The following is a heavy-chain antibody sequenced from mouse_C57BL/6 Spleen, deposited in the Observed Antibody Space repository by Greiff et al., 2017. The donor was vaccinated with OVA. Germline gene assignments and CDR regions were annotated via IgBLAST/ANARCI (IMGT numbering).Heavy chain of an antibody. V-gene: IGHV1-64*01. D-gene: IGHD4-1*01. CDR3: ARSVNWDDWFDY. Sequence: QVQLQQPGAELVKPGASVKLSCKASGYTFTSYWMHWVKQRPGQGLEWIGMIHPNSGSTNYNEKFKGKATLTVDKSSSTAYMELSSLTSEDSAVYYCARSVNWDDWFDYWGQGTTLTVSA. CDR2: IHPNSGST. CDR1: GYTFTSYW. J-gene: IGHJ2*01.